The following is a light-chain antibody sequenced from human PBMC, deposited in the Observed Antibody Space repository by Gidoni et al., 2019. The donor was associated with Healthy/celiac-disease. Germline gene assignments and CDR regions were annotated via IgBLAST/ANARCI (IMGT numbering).Light chain of an antibody. J-gene: IGKJ3*01. CDR1: QSLVYSDGNTY. Sequence: DVVMTQSPLSLPVTLGQPASISCRSSQSLVYSDGNTYLNRFQQRPGQSPRRLIYKVSNRDSGVPDRLSGSGSGTDFTLKSSRVEAEDVGVYYCMQGQHRRRFGPGTKVDIK. CDR2: KVS. CDR3: MQGQHRRR. V-gene: IGKV2-30*01.